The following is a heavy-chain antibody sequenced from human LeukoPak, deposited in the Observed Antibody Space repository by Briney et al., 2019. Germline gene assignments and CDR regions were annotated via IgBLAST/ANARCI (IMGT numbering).Heavy chain of an antibody. CDR2: ISYDGSNK. CDR1: GFTFSSYG. CDR3: AKDIGFGETY. J-gene: IGHJ4*02. D-gene: IGHD3-10*01. V-gene: IGHV3-30*18. Sequence: PGGSLRLSCAASGFTFSSYGMHWVRQAPGKGLEWVAVISYDGSNKYYADSVKGRFTISRDNSKNTLYLQMNSLGAEDTAVYYCAKDIGFGETYWGQGTLVTVSS.